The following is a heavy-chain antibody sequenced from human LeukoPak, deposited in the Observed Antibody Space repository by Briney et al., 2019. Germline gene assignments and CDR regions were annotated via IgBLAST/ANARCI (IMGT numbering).Heavy chain of an antibody. V-gene: IGHV1-3*01. CDR3: ESAFYSSSWYDDAFDI. D-gene: IGHD6-13*01. Sequence: ASVKVSCKASGYTFTSYAMHWVRQAPGQRLEWMGWINAGNGNTKYSQKFQGRVTITRDTSASTAYMELSSLRSEDTAVYYCESAFYSSSWYDDAFDIWGQGTMVTVSS. CDR2: INAGNGNT. CDR1: GYTFTSYA. J-gene: IGHJ3*02.